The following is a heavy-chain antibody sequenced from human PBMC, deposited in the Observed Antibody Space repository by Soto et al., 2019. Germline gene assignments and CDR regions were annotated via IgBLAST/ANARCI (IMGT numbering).Heavy chain of an antibody. CDR2: ISSSSSYI. J-gene: IGHJ2*01. CDR1: GFTFSSYS. V-gene: IGHV3-21*01. CDR3: ARVGAGAARPNWYFDL. D-gene: IGHD6-6*01. Sequence: GESLKISCAASGFTFSSYSMNWVRQAPGKGLEWVSSISSSSSYIYYADSVKGRFTISRDNAKNSLYLQMNSLRAEDTAVYYCARVGAGAARPNWYFDLRGRGTLVTVSS.